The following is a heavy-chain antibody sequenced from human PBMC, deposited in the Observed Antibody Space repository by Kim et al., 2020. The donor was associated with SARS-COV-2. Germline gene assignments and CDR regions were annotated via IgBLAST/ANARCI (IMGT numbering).Heavy chain of an antibody. J-gene: IGHJ5*02. CDR2: INHSGST. D-gene: IGHD6-13*01. CDR3: ARGKLIAAAGTGVVWFDP. V-gene: IGHV4-34*01. CDR1: GGSFSGYY. Sequence: SETLSLTCAVYGGSFSGYYWSWIRQPPGKGLEWIGEINHSGSTNYNPSLKSRVTISVDTSKNQFSLKLSSVTAADTAVYYCARGKLIAAAGTGVVWFDPWGQGTLVTVSS.